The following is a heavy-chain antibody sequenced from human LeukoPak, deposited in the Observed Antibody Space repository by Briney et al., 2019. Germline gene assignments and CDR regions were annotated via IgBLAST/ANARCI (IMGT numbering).Heavy chain of an antibody. Sequence: GGSLRLSCAASGFTFSSYAIHWVRQAPGKGLEWVAVISYDGSNKYYADSVKGRFTISRDNSKNTLYLQMNSLRAEDTAVYYCASGYCSSTSCYHHYYYGMDVWGQGTTVTVSS. CDR1: GFTFSSYA. D-gene: IGHD2-2*03. CDR2: ISYDGSNK. CDR3: ASGYCSSTSCYHHYYYGMDV. J-gene: IGHJ6*02. V-gene: IGHV3-30-3*01.